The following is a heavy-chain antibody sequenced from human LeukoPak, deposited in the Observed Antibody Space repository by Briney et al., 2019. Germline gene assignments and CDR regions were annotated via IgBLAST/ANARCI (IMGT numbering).Heavy chain of an antibody. V-gene: IGHV4-39*07. J-gene: IGHJ3*02. D-gene: IGHD2-15*01. Sequence: PSETLSLTCTVSGGSISSSSYYWGWIRQPPGKGLEWIGSIYYSGSTYYNPSLKSRVTISVDTSKNQFSLKLSSVTAADTAVYYCARQDMGALDIWGQGTMVTVSS. CDR3: ARQDMGALDI. CDR1: GGSISSSSYY. CDR2: IYYSGST.